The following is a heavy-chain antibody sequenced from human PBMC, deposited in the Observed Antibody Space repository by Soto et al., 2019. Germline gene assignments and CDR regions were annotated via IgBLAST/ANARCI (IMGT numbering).Heavy chain of an antibody. D-gene: IGHD3-10*01. CDR2: LIPIFGTA. CDR3: AAPYGSGSYYRGFDY. J-gene: IGHJ4*02. Sequence: ASVQVSCKASGGTFSSYAISWVRQAPGQGIEWMGGLIPIFGTANYAKKTQCRATITAAESTSTAYMELSSLRSEDTAVYYCAAPYGSGSYYRGFDYWGQGTLVTVSS. CDR1: GGTFSSYA. V-gene: IGHV1-69*13.